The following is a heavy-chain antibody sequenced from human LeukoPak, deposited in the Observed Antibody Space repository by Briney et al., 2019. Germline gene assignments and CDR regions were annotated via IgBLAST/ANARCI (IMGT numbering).Heavy chain of an antibody. CDR1: GFTFSHFW. D-gene: IGHD3-16*01. CDR3: ARGRGSDY. V-gene: IGHV3-7*01. Sequence: GSLRLSCAASGFTFSHFWMSWVRQAPGKGLEWVANIKQDGSEKYYVDSVKGRFTISRDNAKNSLYLQMNTLRAEDTATYYCARGRGSDYWGQGTLVTVSS. J-gene: IGHJ4*02. CDR2: IKQDGSEK.